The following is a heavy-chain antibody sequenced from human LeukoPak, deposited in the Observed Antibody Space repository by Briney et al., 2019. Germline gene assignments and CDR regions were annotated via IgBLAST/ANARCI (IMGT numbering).Heavy chain of an antibody. Sequence: PSETLSLTCTVSGDSVSIYYWSWIRQPPGKGLEWIGYISYSGSTNYNPSLKSRVTISVDTSKNQFSLKLSSVTAADTAVYYCARGLGLPAVTEYYFDYWGQGTLVTVSS. CDR2: ISYSGST. D-gene: IGHD3/OR15-3a*01. CDR1: GDSVSIYY. J-gene: IGHJ4*02. V-gene: IGHV4-59*08. CDR3: ARGLGLPAVTEYYFDY.